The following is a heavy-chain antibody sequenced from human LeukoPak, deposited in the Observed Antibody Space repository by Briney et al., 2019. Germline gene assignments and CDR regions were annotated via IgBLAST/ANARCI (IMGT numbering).Heavy chain of an antibody. J-gene: IGHJ4*02. CDR2: ISGSGGST. CDR3: AALSQWLTPFDY. V-gene: IGHV3-23*01. D-gene: IGHD6-19*01. CDR1: EFTFSGYW. Sequence: GGSLRLSCAASEFTFSGYWMNWVRQAPGKGPEWVSAISGSGGSTYYADSVKGRFTISRDNSKNTLYLQMNSLRAEDTAVYYCAALSQWLTPFDYWGQGTLVTVSS.